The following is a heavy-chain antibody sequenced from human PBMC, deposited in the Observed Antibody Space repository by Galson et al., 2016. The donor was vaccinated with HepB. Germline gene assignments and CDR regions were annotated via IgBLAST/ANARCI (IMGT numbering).Heavy chain of an antibody. CDR1: GGSIRGYS. CDR2: IYYTGST. CDR3: VRLGTKDDYYYYLDV. D-gene: IGHD2-2*01. V-gene: IGHV4-59*01. Sequence: SETLSLTCNVSGGSIRGYSWSWIRLPPGKGLEYVGYIYYTGSTNYNPSLKSRVTFSVDTSKNQFSLRLNSVTTADTAVYYCVRLGTKDDYYYYLDVWGKGTTVTVSS. J-gene: IGHJ6*03.